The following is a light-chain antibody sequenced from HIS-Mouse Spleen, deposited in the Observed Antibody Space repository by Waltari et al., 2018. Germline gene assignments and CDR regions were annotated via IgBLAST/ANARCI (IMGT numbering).Light chain of an antibody. Sequence: QSALTQPASVSGFPGQSITISCTGTSSDVGGYNYVSWYQQHPGKAPKLMIYEVRNRPAGVSNRFSGSKSGNTASLTISGLQAEDEADYYCSSYTSSSTWVFGGGTKLTVL. CDR2: EVR. V-gene: IGLV2-14*01. J-gene: IGLJ3*02. CDR1: SSDVGGYNY. CDR3: SSYTSSSTWV.